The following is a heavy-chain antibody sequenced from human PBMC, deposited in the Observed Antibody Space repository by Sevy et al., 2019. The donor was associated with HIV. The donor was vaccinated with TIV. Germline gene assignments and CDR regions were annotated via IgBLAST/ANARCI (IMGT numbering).Heavy chain of an antibody. CDR3: AREYAEVHKYGMDV. V-gene: IGHV4-61*01. CDR2: IYYSGST. Sequence: SETLSLTCTVSGGSVSSGSYFWSWIRQPPGKGLEWIAYIYYSGSTNYNPSLKSRVTISVDTSKNQFSLKLSAVTAADTAVYYCAREYAEVHKYGMDVWGQGTTVTVSS. CDR1: GGSVSSGSYF. J-gene: IGHJ6*02. D-gene: IGHD2-2*01.